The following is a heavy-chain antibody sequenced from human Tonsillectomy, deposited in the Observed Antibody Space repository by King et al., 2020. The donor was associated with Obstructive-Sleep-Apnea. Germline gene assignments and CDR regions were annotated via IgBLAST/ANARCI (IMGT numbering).Heavy chain of an antibody. CDR2: IYHSGST. J-gene: IGHJ4*02. V-gene: IGHV4-38-2*02. CDR1: GYSISSGYY. CDR3: ARDNSGSYLSTGGY. Sequence: QLQESGPGLVKPSETLSLTCTVSGYSISSGYYWGWIRQPPGKGLEWIGSIYHSGSTYYNPSLKSRVTISVDTSKNQFSLKLSSVTAADTAVYYCARDNSGSYLSTGGYWGQGTLVTVSS. D-gene: IGHD1-26*01.